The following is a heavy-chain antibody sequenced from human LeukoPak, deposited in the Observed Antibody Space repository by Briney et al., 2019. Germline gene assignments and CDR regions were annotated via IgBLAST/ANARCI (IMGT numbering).Heavy chain of an antibody. D-gene: IGHD3-22*01. CDR3: ARSTYYYDSSGYYPMDY. CDR2: IIPIFGTA. CDR1: GGTFSSYA. J-gene: IGHJ4*02. V-gene: IGHV1-69*05. Sequence: GASVKVSCKASGGTFSSYAISWVRQAPGQGLEWMGGIIPIFGTANYAQKFQGRVTITTDESTSTAYMELSSLRSEDTAEYYCARSTYYYDSSGYYPMDYWGQGTLVTVSS.